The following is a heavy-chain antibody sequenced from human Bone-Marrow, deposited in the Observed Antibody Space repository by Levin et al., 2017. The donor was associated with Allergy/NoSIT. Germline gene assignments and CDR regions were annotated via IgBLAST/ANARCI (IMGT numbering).Heavy chain of an antibody. V-gene: IGHV1-2*02. CDR3: ARGGASSNDY. Sequence: PGGSLRLSCTVSGYSFNDYYIHWIRQTPGQGLEWIGWIDPTRGDTKFAEKFHARVVLTRNSSISTAYMELGRLRADDTALYYCARGGASSNDYWGQGTLVTVSS. CDR2: IDPTRGDT. CDR1: GYSFNDYY. J-gene: IGHJ4*02. D-gene: IGHD6-13*01.